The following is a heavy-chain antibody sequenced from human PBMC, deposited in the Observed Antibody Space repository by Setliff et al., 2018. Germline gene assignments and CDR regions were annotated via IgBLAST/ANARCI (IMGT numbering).Heavy chain of an antibody. J-gene: IGHJ4*02. CDR2: INQYGSDK. Sequence: PGGSLRLSCAASGFTFSTYWMSWVRQAPGKGLEWVANINQYGSDKYYVDSVKGRFTVSRDNAKNSLYLQMSSLRAEDTAVYYCARWTARAVDYWGQGTLVTVSS. CDR3: ARWTARAVDY. CDR1: GFTFSTYW. V-gene: IGHV3-7*03. D-gene: IGHD6-6*01.